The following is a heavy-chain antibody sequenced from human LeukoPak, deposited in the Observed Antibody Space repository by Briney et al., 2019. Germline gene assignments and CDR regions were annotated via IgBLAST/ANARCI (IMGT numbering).Heavy chain of an antibody. CDR1: GFTFSSYW. CDR2: INSDGSST. Sequence: PGGSLRLSCAASGFTFSSYWMHWVRQAPGKGLVWVSRINSDGSSTSYADSVKGRFTISRDNAKNTLYLQMNSLRAEDTAVYYCAKYTTMTTVTSRDYWGQGTLVTVSS. D-gene: IGHD4-17*01. CDR3: AKYTTMTTVTSRDY. J-gene: IGHJ4*02. V-gene: IGHV3-74*01.